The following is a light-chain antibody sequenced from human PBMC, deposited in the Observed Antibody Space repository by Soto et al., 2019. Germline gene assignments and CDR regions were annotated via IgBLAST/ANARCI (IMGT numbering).Light chain of an antibody. CDR3: QSYDSSLSAL. CDR2: GNS. Sequence: QPVLTQSPSVSGAPGQRVTISCTGSSSNIGAGYDVPWYQQLPGTAPKLLIYGNSNRPSGVPDRFSGSKAGTSASLANTGLQAEDEADYYCQSYDSSLSALFGGGTKLTVL. V-gene: IGLV1-40*01. J-gene: IGLJ3*02. CDR1: SSNIGAGYD.